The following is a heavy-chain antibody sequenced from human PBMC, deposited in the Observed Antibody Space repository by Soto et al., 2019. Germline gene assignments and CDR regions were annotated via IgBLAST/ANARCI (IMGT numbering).Heavy chain of an antibody. CDR2: IWYDGSNK. CDR1: GFTFSSYG. CDR3: ARDRHGQNPYYYYGMDV. V-gene: IGHV3-33*01. J-gene: IGHJ6*01. Sequence: HPVGSLRRSCAASGFTFSSYGMHWVRQAPGKGLEWVAVIWYDGSNKYYADSVKGRFTISRDNSKNTLYLQLNSMRAEDTAVYYWARDRHGQNPYYYYGMDVWGQGTTVTVSS.